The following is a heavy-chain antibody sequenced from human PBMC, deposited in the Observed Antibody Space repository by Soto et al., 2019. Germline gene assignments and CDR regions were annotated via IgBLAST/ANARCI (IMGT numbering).Heavy chain of an antibody. CDR2: IYYSGST. Sequence: QVQLQESGPGLVKPSETLSLTCTVSGGSVSSGSHYWSWIRQPPGKGLEWIGYIYYSGSTRYNPSRKSRVTLSVDTSKNQLSLKLSSVTAADTVVYYCARKVVIIRGWFDPWGQGTLVTVSS. V-gene: IGHV4-61*01. CDR3: ARKVVIIRGWFDP. CDR1: GGSVSSGSHY. D-gene: IGHD3-3*01. J-gene: IGHJ5*02.